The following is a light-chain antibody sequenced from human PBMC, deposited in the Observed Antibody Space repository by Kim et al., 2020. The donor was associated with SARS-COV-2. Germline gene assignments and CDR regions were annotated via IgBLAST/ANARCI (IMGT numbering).Light chain of an antibody. CDR2: DNS. Sequence: GHKRPIPCSGTSANVGNHSVSWYQQHPGTAPKVVIYDNSKRRSGIPDRFSGSKSGTSATLGITGLQTGDEADYYCGTWDNSLSAVVFGGGTQLTVL. J-gene: IGLJ2*01. V-gene: IGLV1-51*01. CDR1: SANVGNHS. CDR3: GTWDNSLSAVV.